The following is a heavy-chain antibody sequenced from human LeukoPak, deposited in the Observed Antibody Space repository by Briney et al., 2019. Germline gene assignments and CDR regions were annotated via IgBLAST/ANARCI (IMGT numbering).Heavy chain of an antibody. CDR1: EFTFSAYW. CDR3: ARGNLAAAADY. J-gene: IGHJ4*02. D-gene: IGHD6-25*01. V-gene: IGHV3-74*01. Sequence: PGGSLRLSCAASEFTFSAYWMHWVRQAPGKGLVWVSRIRGDGSMTNYAGSVKGRFTISRDSAKNTLYLQMNSLRLEDTAVYYCARGNLAAAADYWGQGTVVTVSS. CDR2: IRGDGSMT.